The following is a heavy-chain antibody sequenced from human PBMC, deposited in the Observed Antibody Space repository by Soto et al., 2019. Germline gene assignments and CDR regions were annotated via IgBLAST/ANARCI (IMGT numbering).Heavy chain of an antibody. D-gene: IGHD3-10*01. Sequence: GASVKVSCKASGYTFTSYGISWVRQAPGQGLEWMGWISAYNGNTNYAQKLQGRVTMTTDTSTSTAYMELRSLRSDDTAVYYCARDGAMVRGGYYYYGMDVWGQGTTVTVSS. J-gene: IGHJ6*02. V-gene: IGHV1-18*01. CDR3: ARDGAMVRGGYYYYGMDV. CDR1: GYTFTSYG. CDR2: ISAYNGNT.